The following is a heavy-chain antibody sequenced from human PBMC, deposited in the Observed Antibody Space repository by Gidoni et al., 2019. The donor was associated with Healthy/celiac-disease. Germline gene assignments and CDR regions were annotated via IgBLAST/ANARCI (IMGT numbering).Heavy chain of an antibody. CDR1: GCSFSGYY. Sequence: QVPLPQWGAGLLKPSETLSLTCDVYGCSFSGYYWSWISPPPGKGLEWIGEINHSGRTNYNPSLKSRVTISVDTSKNQFSLKLSSVTAADTAVYYCARGRHWNLDYWGQGTLVTVSS. CDR3: ARGRHWNLDY. D-gene: IGHD1-1*01. CDR2: INHSGRT. V-gene: IGHV4-34*01. J-gene: IGHJ4*02.